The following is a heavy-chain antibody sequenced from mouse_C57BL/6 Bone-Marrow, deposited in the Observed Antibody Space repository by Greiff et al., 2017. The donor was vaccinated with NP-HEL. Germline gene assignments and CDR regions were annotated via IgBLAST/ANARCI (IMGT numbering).Heavy chain of an antibody. V-gene: IGHV14-4*01. CDR3: TRYYYGSRNY. CDR1: GFNIKDDY. J-gene: IGHJ2*01. D-gene: IGHD1-1*01. Sequence: EVQLQQSGAELVRPGASVKLSCTASGFNIKDDYMHWVKQRPEQGLEWIGWIDPENGDTEYASKFQGKATITADTSSNTAYLQLSSLTSEDTAVYYCTRYYYGSRNYWGQGTTLTVSS. CDR2: IDPENGDT.